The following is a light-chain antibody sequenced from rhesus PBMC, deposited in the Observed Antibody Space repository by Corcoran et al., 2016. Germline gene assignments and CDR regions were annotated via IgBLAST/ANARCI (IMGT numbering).Light chain of an antibody. CDR3: QHYYDNPLT. CDR1: QNIYSN. J-gene: IGKJ4*01. Sequence: DIQMTQSPSALSASVGDRVTISCRARQNIYSNLAWYQQKPGKAPKLLIYAASSLQTGIPSRFSGSGSGTDSTLTIRSLKPEDSAAYYCQHYYDNPLTFGGGNKVELK. V-gene: IGKV1S12*01. CDR2: AAS.